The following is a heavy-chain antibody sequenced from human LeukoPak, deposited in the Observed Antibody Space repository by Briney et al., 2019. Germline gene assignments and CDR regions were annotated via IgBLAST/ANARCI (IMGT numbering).Heavy chain of an antibody. CDR3: ARVYTVTSDHFDY. J-gene: IGHJ4*02. CDR2: IYHSGST. CDR1: GYSISSGYY. D-gene: IGHD4-11*01. V-gene: IGHV4-38-2*02. Sequence: PSETLSLTCTVSGYSISSGYYWGWIRQPPGKGLEWIGSIYHSGSTYYDPSLKSRVTISVDTSKNQFSLKLSSVTAADTAVYYCARVYTVTSDHFDYWGQGTLVTVSS.